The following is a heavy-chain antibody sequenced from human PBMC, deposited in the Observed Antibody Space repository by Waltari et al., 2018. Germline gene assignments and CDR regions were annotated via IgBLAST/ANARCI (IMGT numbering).Heavy chain of an antibody. D-gene: IGHD3-22*01. CDR3: TTEYYYDLAY. V-gene: IGHV3-15*01. Sequence: EVQLVESGGGLVKPGGSLRLSCAASGFTFSNAWMSWVRQAPGKGLEWGGRIKSKTDGGTRDYAAPVKGRFTISRDDSKNMVYLQMNSLKTEDTAVYYCTTEYYYDLAYWGQGTLVTVSS. J-gene: IGHJ4*02. CDR2: IKSKTDGGTR. CDR1: GFTFSNAW.